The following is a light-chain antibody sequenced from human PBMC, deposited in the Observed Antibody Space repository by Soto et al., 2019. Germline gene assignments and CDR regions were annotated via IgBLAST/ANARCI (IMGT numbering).Light chain of an antibody. Sequence: IQMTQSPSSLSASVGDRVTITCRSSQSISNYLNWYQQKPGKAPKLLIYAASSLQSGVPSRFSGSGSGTDFTLTISSLQPEDFATYYCQQSYSTPPIPFGQGTRLEIK. CDR2: AAS. V-gene: IGKV1-39*01. J-gene: IGKJ5*01. CDR1: QSISNY. CDR3: QQSYSTPPIP.